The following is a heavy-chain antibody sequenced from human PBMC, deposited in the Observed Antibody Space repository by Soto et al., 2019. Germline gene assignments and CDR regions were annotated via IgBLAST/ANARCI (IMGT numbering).Heavy chain of an antibody. D-gene: IGHD2-15*01. J-gene: IGHJ4*02. V-gene: IGHV2-5*02. Sequence: QITLKESGPTLVKPTQTLTLTCTFSGFSLSTSGVGVGWIRQPPGKALEWLALIYWDDDKRYSPSLKSRLTITKDTSKNQVVLTMTNMEPVDTATYYCAHSEEDCSGGSCYSFDYWGQGTLVTVSS. CDR2: IYWDDDK. CDR1: GFSLSTSGVG. CDR3: AHSEEDCSGGSCYSFDY.